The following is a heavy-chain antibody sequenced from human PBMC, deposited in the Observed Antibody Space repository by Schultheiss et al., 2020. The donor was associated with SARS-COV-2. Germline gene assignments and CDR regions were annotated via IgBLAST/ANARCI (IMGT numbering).Heavy chain of an antibody. CDR1: GGSISSYY. J-gene: IGHJ6*03. V-gene: IGHV4-34*01. CDR2: INHSGST. D-gene: IGHD2-2*01. CDR3: ARGGGREIVVVPADYYMDV. Sequence: SETLSLTCTVSGGSISSYYWSWIRQPPGKGLEWIGEINHSGSTNYNPSLKSRVTLSVDTSKNQISLKLSSVTAADTAVYYCARGGGREIVVVPADYYMDVWGKGTTVTVSS.